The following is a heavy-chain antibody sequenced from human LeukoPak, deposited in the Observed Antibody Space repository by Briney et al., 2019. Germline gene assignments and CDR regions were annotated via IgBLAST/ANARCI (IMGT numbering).Heavy chain of an antibody. V-gene: IGHV4-39*01. Sequence: SETLSLTCSVSGGSINTSSYYWGWIRQAPGKGLEWIGSMYYTGTLYYNPSLKSRVTMSVDTSKNQFSLKLGSVTAADTAVYYCAKHEDIVTVPATSLFDPWGPGTLVTVSS. CDR3: AKHEDIVTVPATSLFDP. CDR2: MYYTGTL. D-gene: IGHD2/OR15-2a*01. CDR1: GGSINTSSYY. J-gene: IGHJ5*02.